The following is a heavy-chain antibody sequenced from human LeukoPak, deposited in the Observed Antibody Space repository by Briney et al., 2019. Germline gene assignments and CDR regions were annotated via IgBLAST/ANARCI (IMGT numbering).Heavy chain of an antibody. CDR1: GFTFSTCS. CDR2: ISGSSYHV. CDR3: AREDGYCSGGNCYSYFDS. Sequence: KPGGSLRLSCAASGFTFSTCSMKWVRQAPGKALEWVSSISGSSYHVYYADSVKGRFTITRDNTRNSLFLQMYSLRAEDTAVYFCAREDGYCSGGNCYSYFDSWGQGTLVTVSS. V-gene: IGHV3-21*01. J-gene: IGHJ4*02. D-gene: IGHD2-15*01.